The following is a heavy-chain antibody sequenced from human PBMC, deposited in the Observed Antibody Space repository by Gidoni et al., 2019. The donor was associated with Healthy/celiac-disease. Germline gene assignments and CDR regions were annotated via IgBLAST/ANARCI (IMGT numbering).Heavy chain of an antibody. CDR1: GFTFSSYW. J-gene: IGHJ4*02. CDR2: INSDGSST. Sequence: EVQLVESGGGLVQPGGSLRLSCAASGFTFSSYWMHWVRQAQGKGLVWVSRINSDGSSTSYADSVKGRFTISRDNAKNTLYLQMNSLRAEDTAVYYCARAFYDSSGYYRDAFDYWGQGTLVTVSS. V-gene: IGHV3-74*01. CDR3: ARAFYDSSGYYRDAFDY. D-gene: IGHD3-22*01.